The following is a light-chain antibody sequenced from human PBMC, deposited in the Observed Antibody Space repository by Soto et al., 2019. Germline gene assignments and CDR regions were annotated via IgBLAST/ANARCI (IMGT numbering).Light chain of an antibody. CDR1: QTLNNY. Sequence: DIEITQTPSSVSASVGDRVTITCRASQTLNNYLTWFQQKPGKAPKVLIYAASTLQSGVPSRFSGSGSGAEFTLTISCLQPEDFATYICQLRYMDPISFGQGRRLEV. J-gene: IGKJ5*01. V-gene: IGKV1-39*01. CDR3: QLRYMDPIS. CDR2: AAS.